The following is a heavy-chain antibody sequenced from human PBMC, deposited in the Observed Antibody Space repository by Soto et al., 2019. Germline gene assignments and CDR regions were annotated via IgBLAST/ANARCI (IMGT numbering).Heavy chain of an antibody. Sequence: ASVKVSCKTSGFTFTNYAINWVRQAPGQGLQWMGWISAYPFDTNYAQRFQDRLTVTTDPSTTTAYMELRSLRSDYTAVYYCARDGRAFSIFGETMDVWGQGTTGTVAS. V-gene: IGHV1-18*01. CDR2: ISAYPFDT. D-gene: IGHD3-3*01. CDR3: ARDGRAFSIFGETMDV. CDR1: GFTFTNYA. J-gene: IGHJ6*02.